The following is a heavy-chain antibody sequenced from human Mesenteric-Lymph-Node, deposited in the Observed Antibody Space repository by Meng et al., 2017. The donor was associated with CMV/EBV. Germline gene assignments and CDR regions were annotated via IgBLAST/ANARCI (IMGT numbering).Heavy chain of an antibody. CDR1: GYTFTDYY. J-gene: IGHJ4*02. V-gene: IGHV1-2*02. CDR3: ATGGPGTSGTTIDY. Sequence: ASVKVSCKASGYTFTDYYIHWVRQAPGQGLEWMGWINPNSGGTHYAQKFQGRVTMTRDTSISTVYMELSSLTSDDTALYYCATGGPGTSGTTIDYWGQGTLVTVSS. CDR2: INPNSGGT. D-gene: IGHD1-1*01.